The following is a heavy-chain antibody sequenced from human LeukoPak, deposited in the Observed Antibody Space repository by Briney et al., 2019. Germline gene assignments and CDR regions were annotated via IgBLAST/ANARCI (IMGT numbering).Heavy chain of an antibody. Sequence: ASVKVSCKASGYTFTSYDINWVRQATGQGLEWMGWMNPNSGNTGYAQKFQGRVTMTRNTSISTAYMELSSLRSEDTAVYYCARDRSGYSYGYYYYYGMDVWGQGTTVTVSS. CDR1: GYTFTSYD. CDR2: MNPNSGNT. V-gene: IGHV1-8*01. D-gene: IGHD5-18*01. CDR3: ARDRSGYSYGYYYYYGMDV. J-gene: IGHJ6*02.